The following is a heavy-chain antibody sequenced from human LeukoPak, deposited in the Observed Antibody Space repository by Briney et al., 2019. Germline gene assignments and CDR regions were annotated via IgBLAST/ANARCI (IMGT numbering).Heavy chain of an antibody. CDR2: VNRDGSET. D-gene: IGHD7-27*01. CDR1: GFTLSNHW. J-gene: IGHJ4*02. Sequence: GGSLRLSCAASGFTLSNHWMTWVRQVPGRGPEWVANVNRDGSETYYLDSVKGRFTISKDNAKNSLYLQMNSLRVDDTAVYYCAREEPGDLGQAFHYWGQGTLVTVSS. CDR3: AREEPGDLGQAFHY. V-gene: IGHV3-7*01.